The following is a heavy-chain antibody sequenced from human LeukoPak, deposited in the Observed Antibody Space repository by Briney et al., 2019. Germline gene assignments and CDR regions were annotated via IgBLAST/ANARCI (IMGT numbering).Heavy chain of an antibody. D-gene: IGHD6-13*01. Sequence: SETLSLTCTVSGGSSSSYYWSWIRQPPGKGLEWIGYIYYSGSTNYNPSLKSRVTMSVDTPKNQFSLKLSSVTAADTAVYYCARDTAAGYDYWGQGTLVTVSS. CDR2: IYYSGST. V-gene: IGHV4-59*12. CDR1: GGSSSSYY. J-gene: IGHJ4*02. CDR3: ARDTAAGYDY.